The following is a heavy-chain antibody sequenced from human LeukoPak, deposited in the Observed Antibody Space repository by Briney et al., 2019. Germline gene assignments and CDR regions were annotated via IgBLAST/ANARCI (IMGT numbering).Heavy chain of an antibody. CDR1: GYTFSSYG. Sequence: ASVKVSRKASGYTFSSYGIPWLRQAPGQGPVWMGWISTYNGNTNYAQKLQGRVTMTTDTSTSTAYMELRSLRSDDTAVYYCARDTAYYFESSGYYQPDYWGQGTLVTVSS. CDR2: ISTYNGNT. J-gene: IGHJ4*02. V-gene: IGHV1-18*01. CDR3: ARDTAYYFESSGYYQPDY. D-gene: IGHD3-22*01.